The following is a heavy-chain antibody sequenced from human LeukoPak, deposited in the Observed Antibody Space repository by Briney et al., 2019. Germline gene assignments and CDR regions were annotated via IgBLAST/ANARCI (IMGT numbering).Heavy chain of an antibody. D-gene: IGHD3-3*01. CDR1: GGSIGSHY. Sequence: SETLSLTCTVSGGSIGSHYWSWIRQPPGKGLEWIGYIYYSGSTNYNPSLKSRVTISVDTSKNQFSLKLSSVTAADTAVYYCARVVTYYDFWSGKYNWFDPWGQGTLVTVSS. CDR3: ARVVTYYDFWSGKYNWFDP. V-gene: IGHV4-59*11. CDR2: IYYSGST. J-gene: IGHJ5*02.